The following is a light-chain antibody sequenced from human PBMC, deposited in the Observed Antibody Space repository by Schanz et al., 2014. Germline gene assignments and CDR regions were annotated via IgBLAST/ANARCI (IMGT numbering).Light chain of an antibody. J-gene: IGKJ2*01. Sequence: EIMMTQSPATLSVSPGERATLSCRASQNVSNNLAWYQQKPGQAPRLLMYGASTRATNIPARFSGSGSGTEFTLTISSLQSEDFAVYYCQQYNNWPPYTFGQGTKLEIK. CDR1: QNVSNN. CDR3: QQYNNWPPYT. CDR2: GAS. V-gene: IGKV3-15*01.